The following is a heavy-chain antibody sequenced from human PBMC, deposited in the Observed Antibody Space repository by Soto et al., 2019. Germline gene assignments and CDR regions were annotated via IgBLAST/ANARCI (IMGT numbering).Heavy chain of an antibody. CDR2: ISSSSSYI. V-gene: IGHV3-21*01. D-gene: IGHD2-2*01. CDR1: GFTFSSYS. CDR3: ARDLIVVVPATNNYYYYGMDV. Sequence: KPGGSLRLSCAAPGFTFSSYSMNWVRQAPGKGLEWVSSISSSSSYIYYADSVKGRFTISRDNAKNSLYLQMNSLRAEDTAVYYCARDLIVVVPATNNYYYYGMDVWGQGTTVTVSS. J-gene: IGHJ6*02.